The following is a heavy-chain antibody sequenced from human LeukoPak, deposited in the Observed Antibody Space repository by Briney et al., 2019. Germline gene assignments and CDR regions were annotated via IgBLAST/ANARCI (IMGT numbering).Heavy chain of an antibody. V-gene: IGHV3-53*01. CDR3: ARESIKLLRGSPSYYYGMDV. CDR2: ISSGGSP. CDR1: VFTLRSNY. Sequence: GGSLSLFCAVSVFTLRSNYTGGVRQAPGRGLEWVSVISSGGSPYYAASVQGRFTISRDNSKNTLYHQMNSRRAEDTAVYYCARESIKLLRGSPSYYYGMDVWGKGTTVTVSS. D-gene: IGHD2-15*01. J-gene: IGHJ6*04.